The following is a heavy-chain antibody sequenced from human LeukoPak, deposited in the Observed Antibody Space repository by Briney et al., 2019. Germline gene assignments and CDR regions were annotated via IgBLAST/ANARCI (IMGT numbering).Heavy chain of an antibody. CDR1: GFTFDDYA. CDR3: AKDYSSGWYGAFDI. Sequence: PGGSLRLSCAASGFTFDDYAMHWVRQAPGKGLEWVSGISWNSGSIGYADSVKGRFTISRDNAKNSLYLQMNSLRAEGTALYYCAKDYSSGWYGAFDIWGQGTMVTVSS. V-gene: IGHV3-9*01. CDR2: ISWNSGSI. D-gene: IGHD6-13*01. J-gene: IGHJ3*02.